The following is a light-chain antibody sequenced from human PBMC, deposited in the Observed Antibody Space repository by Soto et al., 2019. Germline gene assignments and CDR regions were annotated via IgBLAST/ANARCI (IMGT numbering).Light chain of an antibody. CDR2: KAS. CDR1: QSVNSW. V-gene: IGKV1-5*03. Sequence: DIQMTQSPSTLSASVGARVTITCRASQSVNSWLAWYQQKPGKAPKLLLYKASSLESGVPSRFSGSGSGTEFTLTISSLQPDDFGTYYCQQYDTSPLTFGGGTKVDIK. J-gene: IGKJ4*01. CDR3: QQYDTSPLT.